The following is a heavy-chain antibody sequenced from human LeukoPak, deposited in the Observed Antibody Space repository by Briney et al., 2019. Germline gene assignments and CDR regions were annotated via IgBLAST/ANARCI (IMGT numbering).Heavy chain of an antibody. Sequence: GGSLRLSCAASAFTFRPYAMIWVRQAPGKGLEGVSSVSGSGGSTYYADSVKGRFTISRDNSNNTLYLQMNSPRAEDTAAYYCAKGAASRGYTYVANWGQGTLVTVSS. J-gene: IGHJ4*02. CDR1: AFTFRPYA. CDR3: AKGAASRGYTYVAN. D-gene: IGHD5-18*01. V-gene: IGHV3-23*01. CDR2: VSGSGGST.